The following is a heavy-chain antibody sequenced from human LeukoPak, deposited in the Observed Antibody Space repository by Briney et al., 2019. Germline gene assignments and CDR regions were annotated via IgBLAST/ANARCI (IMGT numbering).Heavy chain of an antibody. Sequence: SETLSLTCAVYGGSFSDYYWSWIRQPPGKRLEWIGEINHSGSTNYNPSLKSRVTISVDTSKNQFSLKLSSVTAADTAVYYCARSDIVVVPAAHYYYYYIDVWGKETTVTVSS. CDR1: GGSFSDYY. D-gene: IGHD2-2*01. V-gene: IGHV4-34*01. CDR2: INHSGST. CDR3: ARSDIVVVPAAHYYYYYIDV. J-gene: IGHJ6*03.